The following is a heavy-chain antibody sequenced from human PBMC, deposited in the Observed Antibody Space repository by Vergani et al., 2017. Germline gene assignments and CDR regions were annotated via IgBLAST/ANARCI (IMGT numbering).Heavy chain of an antibody. Sequence: QVQLVQSGAEVKKPGASVKVSCKASGYTFTGYYMHWVRQAPGQGLEWMGWINPNSGGTNSAQKFQGRVTMTRDTSISTAYMELSRLRSDDTAVYYCARAEGAAAWYGMDVWGQGTTVTVSS. V-gene: IGHV1-2*02. CDR1: GYTFTGYY. CDR2: INPNSGGT. J-gene: IGHJ6*02. D-gene: IGHD6-13*01. CDR3: ARAEGAAAWYGMDV.